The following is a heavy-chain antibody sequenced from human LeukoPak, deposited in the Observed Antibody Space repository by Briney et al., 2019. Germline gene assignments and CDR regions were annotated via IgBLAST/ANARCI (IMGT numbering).Heavy chain of an antibody. J-gene: IGHJ4*02. CDR2: IIPIFGTA. CDR1: GGTFSSYA. V-gene: IGHV1-69*05. Sequence: ASVKVSCKASGGTFSSYAISWVRQAPGQGLEWMGGIIPIFGTANYARKFQGRVTITTDESTSTAYMELSSLRSEDTAVYYCARGFFRYYYGSGSYWNYWGQGTLVTVSS. CDR3: ARGFFRYYYGSGSYWNY. D-gene: IGHD3-10*01.